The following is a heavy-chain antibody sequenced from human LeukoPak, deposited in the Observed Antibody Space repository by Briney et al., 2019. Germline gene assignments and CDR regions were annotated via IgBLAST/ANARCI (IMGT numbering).Heavy chain of an antibody. Sequence: PGGSLRLSCAASGFTFSSYAMHWVRRAPGKGLEWVAVISYDGSNKYYADSVKGRFTISRDNSKNTLYLQMNSLRAEDTAVYYCARASGGVDTAMVTDYWGQGTLVTVSS. CDR1: GFTFSSYA. J-gene: IGHJ4*02. V-gene: IGHV3-30*04. D-gene: IGHD5-18*01. CDR3: ARASGGVDTAMVTDY. CDR2: ISYDGSNK.